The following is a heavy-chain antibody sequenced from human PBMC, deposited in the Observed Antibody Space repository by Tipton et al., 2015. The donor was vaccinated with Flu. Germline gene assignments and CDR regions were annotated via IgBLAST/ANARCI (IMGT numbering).Heavy chain of an antibody. CDR2: IYYSGNT. J-gene: IGHJ6*02. Sequence: TLSLTCTVSGGSISTTIYYWGWVRQPPGKGLEWIGSIYYSGNTYYNPSLKSRVTISIDASKNQFSLDLTSLTAADTAVYYCARDLWNDRRAYYYYGVDVCGEGTTVTVPS. V-gene: IGHV4-39*07. CDR3: ARDLWNDRRAYYYYGVDV. D-gene: IGHD1-1*01. CDR1: GGSISTTIYY.